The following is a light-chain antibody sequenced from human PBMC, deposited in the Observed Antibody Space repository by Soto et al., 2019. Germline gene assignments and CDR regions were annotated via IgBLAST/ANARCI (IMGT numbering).Light chain of an antibody. CDR3: QQYDKWPSLT. CDR1: QGVSSN. Sequence: EMLMTQSPATLSVSPGERATLSCRASQGVSSNLAWYQQKPGQSPRLLIYGVSTRATGIPARFSGSGSGTEFTLTISSLQSEDSAVYYCQQYDKWPSLTFGGGTKVDIK. V-gene: IGKV3-15*01. J-gene: IGKJ4*01. CDR2: GVS.